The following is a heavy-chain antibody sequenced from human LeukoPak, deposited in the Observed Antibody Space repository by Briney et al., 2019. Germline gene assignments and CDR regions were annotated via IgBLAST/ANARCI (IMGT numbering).Heavy chain of an antibody. CDR2: IYYSGST. Sequence: SETLSLTCTVSGGSISSYYWSWIRQPPGKGLEWIGYIYYSGSTSYNPSLKSRVTISVDTSKNQFSLKLSSVTAADTAVYYCARHLGSGYYSPFDYWGQGTLVTVSS. D-gene: IGHD3-22*01. J-gene: IGHJ4*02. V-gene: IGHV4-59*08. CDR3: ARHLGSGYYSPFDY. CDR1: GGSISSYY.